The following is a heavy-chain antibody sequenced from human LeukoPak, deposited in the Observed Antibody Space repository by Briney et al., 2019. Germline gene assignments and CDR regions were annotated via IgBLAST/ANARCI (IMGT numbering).Heavy chain of an antibody. CDR2: IYYSGST. Sequence: PSETLSLTCTVSGGSISSYYWSWIRQPPGKGLEWIGYIYYSGSTNYNPSLKSRVTISVDTSKNQFSLKLSSVTAADTAIYYCARVTEGWSYYDSSGRSYNWFDPWGQGTLVTVSS. V-gene: IGHV4-59*12. J-gene: IGHJ5*02. CDR3: ARVTEGWSYYDSSGRSYNWFDP. D-gene: IGHD3-22*01. CDR1: GGSISSYY.